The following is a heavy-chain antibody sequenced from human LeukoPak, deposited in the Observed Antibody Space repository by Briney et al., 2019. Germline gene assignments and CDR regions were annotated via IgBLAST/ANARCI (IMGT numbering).Heavy chain of an antibody. CDR2: IKSKTDGGTT. V-gene: IGHV3-15*01. J-gene: IGHJ4*02. D-gene: IGHD3-16*02. Sequence: PGGSLRLSCAASGFTFSNAWMSWFRQAPGKGLEWVGRIKSKTDGGTTDYAAPVKGRFTISRDDSKNTLYLQMNSLKTEDTAVYYCTTEYDYVWGSYRYFDYWGQGTLVTVSS. CDR1: GFTFSNAW. CDR3: TTEYDYVWGSYRYFDY.